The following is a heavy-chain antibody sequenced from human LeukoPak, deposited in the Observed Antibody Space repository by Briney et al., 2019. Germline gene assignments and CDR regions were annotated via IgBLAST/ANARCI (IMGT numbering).Heavy chain of an antibody. CDR3: ARTTTPHYYGSGSYALGY. CDR2: ISYDGSNK. J-gene: IGHJ4*02. Sequence: PGGSLRLSCAASAFTVSDNYMSRVRQAPGKGLEWVAVISYDGSNKYYADSVKGRFTISRDNSKNTLYLKMSSLSAEDTAVYYCARTTTPHYYGSGSYALGYWGQGTLVTVPS. D-gene: IGHD3-10*01. CDR1: AFTVSDNY. V-gene: IGHV3-30-3*01.